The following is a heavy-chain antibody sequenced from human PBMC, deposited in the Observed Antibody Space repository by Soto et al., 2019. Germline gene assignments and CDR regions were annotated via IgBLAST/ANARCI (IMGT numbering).Heavy chain of an antibody. CDR1: GFTLSGRS. Sequence: EVQLVESGGGLVQPGGSLSLSCAASGFTLSGRSMHWVRQAPGKGLVWVSGIDNAGTDSTYADSVKGRFTSSRDNAKNTPYLQMNSLRVEDTAVYYCARGWFGPDVWGKGTTVTVSS. J-gene: IGHJ6*04. CDR3: ARGWFGPDV. D-gene: IGHD3-10*01. CDR2: IDNAGTDS. V-gene: IGHV3-74*01.